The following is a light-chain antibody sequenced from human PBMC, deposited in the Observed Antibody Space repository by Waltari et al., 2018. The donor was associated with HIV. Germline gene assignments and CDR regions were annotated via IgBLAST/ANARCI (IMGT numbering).Light chain of an antibody. CDR1: GSDVGGYNY. CDR3: SSYTDTTTLGVV. J-gene: IGLJ2*01. CDR2: EVR. Sequence: QSALTQPASVSGSPGQSITISCTGTGSDVGGYNYVSWYQQRPGAAPKLLIYEVRNRTAGISIRFSGSKSCNTASLTIAGLQAEDEADYYCSSYTDTTTLGVVFGGGTKLTVL. V-gene: IGLV2-14*01.